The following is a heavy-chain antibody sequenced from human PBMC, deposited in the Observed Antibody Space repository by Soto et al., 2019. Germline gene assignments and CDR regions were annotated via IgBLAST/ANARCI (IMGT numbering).Heavy chain of an antibody. CDR1: GGSISPYY. J-gene: IGHJ5*01. V-gene: IGHV4-59*01. CDR3: ATTRSDRYNLFDS. Sequence: SGTQSLPTPVSGGSISPYYSSWIRHPRSKREAWIGYIYNNGTTNYNPSLKSRVTISVDPSKNQFSLNLGSVTAADTALYYCATTRSDRYNLFDSWGQGTRVTVSS. CDR2: IYNNGTT. D-gene: IGHD3-9*01.